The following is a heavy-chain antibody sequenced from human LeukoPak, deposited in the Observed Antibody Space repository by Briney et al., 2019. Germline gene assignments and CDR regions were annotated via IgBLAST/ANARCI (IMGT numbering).Heavy chain of an antibody. V-gene: IGHV3-74*01. D-gene: IGHD7-27*01. Sequence: GASLRLSCAASGFTFSSYWMYWVRQAPGKGLVWVSHIGRDGDNTNYADSVKGRFTVSRDNTKNTLYLHMKSLRAEDTAVYFCTRGFWGIDYWGQGTLVTVSS. CDR1: GFTFSSYW. CDR2: IGRDGDNT. J-gene: IGHJ4*02. CDR3: TRGFWGIDY.